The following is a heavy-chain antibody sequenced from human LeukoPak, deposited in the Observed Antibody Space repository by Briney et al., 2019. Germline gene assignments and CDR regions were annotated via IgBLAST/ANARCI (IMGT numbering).Heavy chain of an antibody. CDR2: TSSSGGST. V-gene: IGHV3-23*01. CDR1: TFTFNSLA. J-gene: IGHJ4*02. D-gene: IGHD3-3*01. CDR3: AKLEPGYDFWSGYPSHFDY. Sequence: PAGSLRLSCAASTFTFNSLAMGWDRQAQGKVVVWVSATSSSGGSTNYADYVKGRFTISRDNSKNTLYLQMNSLRAEDTAVYYCAKLEPGYDFWSGYPSHFDYWGQGTLVTVSS.